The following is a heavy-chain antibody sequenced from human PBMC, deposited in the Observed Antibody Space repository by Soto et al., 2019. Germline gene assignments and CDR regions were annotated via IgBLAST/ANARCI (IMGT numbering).Heavy chain of an antibody. J-gene: IGHJ6*02. CDR1: GGSISSGGYY. CDR3: ARDLSGSNYAPSYYYGMDV. Sequence: QVQLQESGPGLVKPSQTLSLTCTVSGGSISSGGYYWSWIRQHPGKGLEWIGYIYYSGSTYYNPSRKSRVTTSVDTSKNQFSLKLSSVTAADTAVYYCARDLSGSNYAPSYYYGMDVWGQGTTVTVSS. V-gene: IGHV4-31*03. CDR2: IYYSGST. D-gene: IGHD4-4*01.